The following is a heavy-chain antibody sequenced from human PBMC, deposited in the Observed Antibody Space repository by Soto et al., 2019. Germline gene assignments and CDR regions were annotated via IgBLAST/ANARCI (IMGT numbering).Heavy chain of an antibody. J-gene: IGHJ3*02. V-gene: IGHV3-23*01. CDR1: GFTVSSHS. CDR2: VTADGGT. D-gene: IGHD2-15*01. Sequence: EVQLLESGGGLVQPGGSLRLSCEGSGFTVSSHSMTWIRQAPGKGPELVSTVTADGGTYYADSVTGRLAMFKDTFENRLYLQVSGLGAEATSAYYCAPNVDCSGGSCQYDAFDIRGEGAMVTVSS. CDR3: APNVDCSGGSCQYDAFDI.